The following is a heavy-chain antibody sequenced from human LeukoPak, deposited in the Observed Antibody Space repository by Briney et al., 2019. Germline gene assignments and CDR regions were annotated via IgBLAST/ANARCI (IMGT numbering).Heavy chain of an antibody. J-gene: IGHJ6*02. CDR1: GGSFSGYY. D-gene: IGHD3-9*01. CDR3: ARALRYFDWLRMDV. V-gene: IGHV4-34*01. Sequence: SETLSLTCAVYGGSFSGYYWSWIRQPPGKGLEWIGEINHSGSTNYNPSLKSRVTISVDTSKNQFSLKLSSVTAADTAVYYCARALRYFDWLRMDVWGQGTTVTVSS. CDR2: INHSGST.